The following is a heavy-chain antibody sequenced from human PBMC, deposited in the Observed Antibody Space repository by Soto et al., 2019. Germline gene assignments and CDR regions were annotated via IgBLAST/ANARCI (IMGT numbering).Heavy chain of an antibody. D-gene: IGHD3-9*01. V-gene: IGHV1-8*01. J-gene: IGHJ4*02. Sequence: AVKCSCKASGFTFTCYDINWVRPATGQGREWMGWMNSHSGNTGYAPQFQGRVTMTRNTSIRTAYMELTNLRREDTAVNDRATDPRSRPTLRYVDWSFDFWGQGTLVTVSS. CDR2: MNSHSGNT. CDR1: GFTFTCYD. CDR3: ATDPRSRPTLRYVDWSFDF.